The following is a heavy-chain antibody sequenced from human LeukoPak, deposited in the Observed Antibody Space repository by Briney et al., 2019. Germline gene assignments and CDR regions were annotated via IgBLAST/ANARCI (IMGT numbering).Heavy chain of an antibody. CDR1: GFTFSSYS. D-gene: IGHD3-3*01. CDR3: ATVKIKGFLERPAPPDY. Sequence: PGGSLRLSCAASGFTFSSYSMNWVRQAPGKGLEWVSSISSSSSYIYYAGSVKGRFTISRDNAKNSLYLQMNSLRAEDTAVYYCATVKIKGFLERPAPPDYWGQGTLVTVSS. J-gene: IGHJ4*02. V-gene: IGHV3-21*01. CDR2: ISSSSSYI.